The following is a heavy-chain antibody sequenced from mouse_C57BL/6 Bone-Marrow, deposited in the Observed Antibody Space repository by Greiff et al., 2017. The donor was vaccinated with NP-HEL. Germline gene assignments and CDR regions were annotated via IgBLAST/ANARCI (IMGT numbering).Heavy chain of an antibody. CDR2: ISNLAYSI. V-gene: IGHV5-15*01. J-gene: IGHJ4*01. CDR1: GFTFSDYG. D-gene: IGHD2-5*01. CDR3: ARWDYSNYYYAMDY. Sequence: EVQLVESGGGLVQPGGSLKLSCAASGFTFSDYGMAWVRQAPRKGPEWVAFISNLAYSIYYADTVTGRFTISRANAKNTLYLEMSSLRSEDTAMYYCARWDYSNYYYAMDYWGQGTSVTVSS.